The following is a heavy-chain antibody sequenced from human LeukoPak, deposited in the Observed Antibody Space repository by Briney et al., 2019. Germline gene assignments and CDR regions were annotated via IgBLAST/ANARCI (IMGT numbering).Heavy chain of an antibody. CDR1: GGSISSSSYY. D-gene: IGHD6-19*01. Sequence: PSETLSLTCTVSGGSISSSSYYWGWIRQPPGKGLEWIGSIYYSGSTYYNPSLKSRVTISVDTSKNQFSLKLSSVTAADTAVYYCARNSSGWYFDLWGRGTLVTVSS. CDR3: ARNSSGWYFDL. CDR2: IYYSGST. V-gene: IGHV4-39*07. J-gene: IGHJ2*01.